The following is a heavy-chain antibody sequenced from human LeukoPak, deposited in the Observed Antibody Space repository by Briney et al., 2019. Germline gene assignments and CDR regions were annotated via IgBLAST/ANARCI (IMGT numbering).Heavy chain of an antibody. CDR3: ARDIVMVTYWFDP. CDR1: GYTFTGQY. Sequence: ASVKVSCKASGYTFTGQYLHWVRQAPGQGLEWMGWITPNSGGTNYAQKFQGRVTMTRDTSISTAYMELSRLRSDDTAVYYCARDIVMVTYWFDPWGQGTLVTVSS. V-gene: IGHV1-2*02. CDR2: ITPNSGGT. J-gene: IGHJ5*02. D-gene: IGHD5-18*01.